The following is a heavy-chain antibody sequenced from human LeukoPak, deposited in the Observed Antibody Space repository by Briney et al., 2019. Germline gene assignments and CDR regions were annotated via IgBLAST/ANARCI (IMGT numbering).Heavy chain of an antibody. Sequence: ASVKVSCKASGYTFTSYYIHWVRQAPGQGLEWMGIINLSGGSTSYAQKFQGRVTMTRDMSTSTVYMELSSLRSEDTAVYYCARAQGSYYHYYMDVWGKGTTVTVSS. CDR2: INLSGGST. CDR3: ARAQGSYYHYYMDV. D-gene: IGHD1-26*01. CDR1: GYTFTSYY. J-gene: IGHJ6*03. V-gene: IGHV1-46*01.